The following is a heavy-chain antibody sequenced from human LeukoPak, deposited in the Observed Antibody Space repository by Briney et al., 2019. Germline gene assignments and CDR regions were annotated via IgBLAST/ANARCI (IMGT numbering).Heavy chain of an antibody. V-gene: IGHV3-21*01. CDR1: GFTFSSYS. D-gene: IGHD6-13*01. J-gene: IGHJ5*02. CDR2: ISSSSSYI. Sequence: GGSLRLSCAASGFTFSSYSMNWVRQAPGKGLEWVSSISSSSSYIYYADSVKGRFTISRDNAKNSLYLQMNSLRAEDTAVYYCASFVAAAGYNWFDPWGQGTLVTVSS. CDR3: ASFVAAAGYNWFDP.